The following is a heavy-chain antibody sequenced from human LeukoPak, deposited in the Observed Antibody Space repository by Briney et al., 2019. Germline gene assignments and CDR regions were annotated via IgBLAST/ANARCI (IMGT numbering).Heavy chain of an antibody. CDR2: IRSKAYGGTT. D-gene: IGHD3-9*01. V-gene: IGHV3-49*04. CDR1: GFTFGDYA. Sequence: GGSLRLSCTASGFTFGDYAMSWVRQASGKGLEWVGFIRSKAYGGTTEYAASVKGRFTISGDDSKSIAYLQMNSLKTEDTAVYYCTSWGYFDSVFREFDYWGQGTLVTVSS. J-gene: IGHJ4*02. CDR3: TSWGYFDSVFREFDY.